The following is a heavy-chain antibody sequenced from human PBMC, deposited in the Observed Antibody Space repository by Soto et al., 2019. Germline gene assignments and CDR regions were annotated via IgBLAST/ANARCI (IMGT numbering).Heavy chain of an antibody. CDR1: GYTFTNYD. J-gene: IGHJ5*01. CDR3: ARRRGSNGCFDF. CDR2: INANSGNT. D-gene: IGHD2-8*01. Sequence: ASVKVSCKASGYTFTNYDINWVRQAPGQGLEWMGWINANSGNTEYAQQFQGRVTMTGNTSTSSAYMEPSGLTPEDTAVYFCARRRGSNGCFDFWGQGTLVTVSS. V-gene: IGHV1-8*01.